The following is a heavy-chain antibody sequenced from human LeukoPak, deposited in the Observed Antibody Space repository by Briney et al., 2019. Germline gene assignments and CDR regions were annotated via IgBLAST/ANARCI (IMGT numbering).Heavy chain of an antibody. J-gene: IGHJ4*02. V-gene: IGHV4-34*01. D-gene: IGHD3-22*01. CDR3: ASSSYRSFYDSSGYYPFDY. CDR1: GGSFSGYY. Sequence: SETLSLTCAVYGGSFSGYYWSWIRQPPGKGLEWIGEINHSGSTNYNPSLKSRVIISVDTSKNQFSLKLSSVTAADTAVYYCASSSYRSFYDSSGYYPFDYWGQGTLVTVPS. CDR2: INHSGST.